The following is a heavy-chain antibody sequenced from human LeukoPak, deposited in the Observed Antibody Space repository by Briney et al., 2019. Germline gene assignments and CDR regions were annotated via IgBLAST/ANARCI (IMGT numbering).Heavy chain of an antibody. Sequence: PSETPSLTCAVSVYPISIGYYWGWIRQPPGKGLEWIGSIYHSGSTYYNPSLKSQVTRSVDTSKNQFSLKLSSVTAADTAVYYCARHTASGYYDSSGYYPLPFDYWGQGTLVTVSS. D-gene: IGHD3-22*01. J-gene: IGHJ4*02. V-gene: IGHV4-38-2*01. CDR3: ARHTASGYYDSSGYYPLPFDY. CDR2: IYHSGST. CDR1: VYPISIGYY.